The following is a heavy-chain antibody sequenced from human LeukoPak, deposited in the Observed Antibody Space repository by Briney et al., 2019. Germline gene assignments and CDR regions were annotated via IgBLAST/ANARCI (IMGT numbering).Heavy chain of an antibody. D-gene: IGHD3-10*01. CDR3: ARLVWSDGARFDY. CDR2: INPNSGDT. Sequence: ASVKVSCKASGYTFTGYYMHWVRQAPGQGLEWMGWINPNSGDTHYAQKFQGRVTMTGDASISTAYMELSRLRSDDTAVYYCARLVWSDGARFDYWGQGTLVTASS. CDR1: GYTFTGYY. V-gene: IGHV1-2*02. J-gene: IGHJ4*02.